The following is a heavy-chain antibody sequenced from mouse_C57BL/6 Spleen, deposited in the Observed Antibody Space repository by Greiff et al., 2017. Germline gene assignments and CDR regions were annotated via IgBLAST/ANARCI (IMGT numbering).Heavy chain of an antibody. J-gene: IGHJ3*01. CDR1: GFNIKDYY. V-gene: IGHV14-1*01. D-gene: IGHD1-1*01. CDR3: TSITTVVARPFAY. CDR2: IDPEDGDT. Sequence: VQLQQSGAELVRPGASVKLSCTASGFNIKDYYMHWVKQRPEQGLEWIGRIDPEDGDTEYAPKVPGKATMTADTASNTAYLQLSSLTSEDTAVYYCTSITTVVARPFAYWGQGTLVTVSA.